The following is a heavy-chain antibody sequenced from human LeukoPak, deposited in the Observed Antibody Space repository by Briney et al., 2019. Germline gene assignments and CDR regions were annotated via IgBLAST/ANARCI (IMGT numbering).Heavy chain of an antibody. CDR2: IRYDGSND. D-gene: IGHD2-2*01. Sequence: GGSLRLSCAASGFTFSTYGMHWVRQAPGKGLEWVASIRYDGSNDYYTDSVKGRCAISRDNYKHTLYLQINSLRGEDTAVYCCARDLAPMGGYQMIYSYAMNVWGQGTTVTVSS. V-gene: IGHV3-33*01. J-gene: IGHJ6*02. CDR3: ARDLAPMGGYQMIYSYAMNV. CDR1: GFTFSTYG.